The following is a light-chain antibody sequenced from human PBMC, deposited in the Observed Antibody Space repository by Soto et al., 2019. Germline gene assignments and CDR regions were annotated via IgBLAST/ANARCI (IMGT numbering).Light chain of an antibody. CDR2: AAS. V-gene: IGKV3-15*01. Sequence: EIVMTQSPATLSVSPGERATLSCRASQSVDNNVAWYQQKPRQAPRLVIHAASTRATGVPARFSGSGSGTEFTLTISSLQSDDFAVYYCQQYYNWPPNTFGQGTKLEIK. CDR3: QQYYNWPPNT. J-gene: IGKJ2*01. CDR1: QSVDNN.